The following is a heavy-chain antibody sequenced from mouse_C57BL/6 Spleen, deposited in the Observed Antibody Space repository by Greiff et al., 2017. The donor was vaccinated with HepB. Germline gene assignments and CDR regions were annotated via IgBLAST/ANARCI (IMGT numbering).Heavy chain of an antibody. J-gene: IGHJ4*01. CDR3: ARNGITTVVATDYYAMDY. V-gene: IGHV1-54*01. CDR2: INPGSGGT. CDR1: GYAFTNYL. Sequence: VMLVESGAELVRPGTSVKVSCKASGYAFTNYLIEWVKQRPGQGLEWIGVINPGSGGTNYNEKFKGKATLTADKSSSTAYMQLSSLTSEDSAVYFCARNGITTVVATDYYAMDYWGQGTSVTVSS. D-gene: IGHD1-1*01.